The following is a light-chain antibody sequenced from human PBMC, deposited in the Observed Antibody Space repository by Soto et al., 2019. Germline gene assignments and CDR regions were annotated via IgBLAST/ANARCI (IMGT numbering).Light chain of an antibody. CDR2: DAS. CDR3: QQYNSYSPT. V-gene: IGKV1-5*01. Sequence: IQMTQSPSTLSASVGDRVTITCGASQSISSWLAWYQQKPGKAPKLLIYDASSLESGVPSRFIGSGSGTEFTLTISSLQPDDFATYYCQQYNSYSPTFGQGTKVDIK. CDR1: QSISSW. J-gene: IGKJ1*01.